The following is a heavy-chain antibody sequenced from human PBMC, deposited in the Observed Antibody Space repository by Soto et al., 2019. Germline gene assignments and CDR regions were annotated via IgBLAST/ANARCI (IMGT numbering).Heavy chain of an antibody. V-gene: IGHV3-23*01. CDR1: GFTFSSYA. CDR3: AKDAAGYSGYDYRDYYYYGMDV. J-gene: IGHJ6*02. Sequence: GGSLRLSCAASGFTFSSYAMSWVRQAPGKGLEWVSAISGSGGSTYYADSVKGRFTISRDNSKNTLYLQMNSLRAEDTAVYYCAKDAAGYSGYDYRDYYYYGMDVWGQGTKVTVSS. D-gene: IGHD5-12*01. CDR2: ISGSGGST.